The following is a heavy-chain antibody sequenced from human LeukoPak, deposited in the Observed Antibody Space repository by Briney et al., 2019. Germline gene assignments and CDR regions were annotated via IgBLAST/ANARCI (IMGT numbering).Heavy chain of an antibody. Sequence: GGSLRLSCAASGFTFSSYWMHWVRQGPGKGLVWVSRINSDGSSTRYADSVKGRFTISRDNAKNTLYLQMNSLRAEDTAVYYCARAERRGYDFWSGYYLPDYWGQGTLVTVSS. V-gene: IGHV3-74*01. J-gene: IGHJ4*02. CDR3: ARAERRGYDFWSGYYLPDY. CDR1: GFTFSSYW. D-gene: IGHD3-3*01. CDR2: INSDGSST.